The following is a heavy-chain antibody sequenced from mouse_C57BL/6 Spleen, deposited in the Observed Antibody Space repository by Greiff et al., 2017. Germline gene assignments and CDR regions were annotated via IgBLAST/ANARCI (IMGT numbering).Heavy chain of an antibody. J-gene: IGHJ2*01. D-gene: IGHD1-1*01. Sequence: EVQLQQSGPELVKPGASVKISCKASGYTFTDYYMNWVKQSHGQSLEWIGDINPNNGGTSYNQKFKGKATLTVDKSSSTAYMELRSLTSEDSAVYYCAREGHYSVFDYWGQGTTLTVSS. V-gene: IGHV1-26*01. CDR3: AREGHYSVFDY. CDR1: GYTFTDYY. CDR2: INPNNGGT.